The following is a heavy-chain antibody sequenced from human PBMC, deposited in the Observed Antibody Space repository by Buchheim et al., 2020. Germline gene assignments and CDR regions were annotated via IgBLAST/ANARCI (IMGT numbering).Heavy chain of an antibody. Sequence: EVQLVESGGGLVQPGGSLRLSCAASGFTFSSYEMNWVRQAPGKGLEWVSYISSSGSSIYYADSVKGRFTISRDNAKNSLYLQMNSLRAEDTAVYYCASIQHSYGSGSYYSDYGMDVGGQGTT. CDR1: GFTFSSYE. CDR3: ASIQHSYGSGSYYSDYGMDV. D-gene: IGHD3-10*01. CDR2: ISSSGSSI. J-gene: IGHJ6*02. V-gene: IGHV3-48*03.